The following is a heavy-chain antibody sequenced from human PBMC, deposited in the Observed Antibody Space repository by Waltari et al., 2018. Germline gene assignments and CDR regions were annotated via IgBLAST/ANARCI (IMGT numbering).Heavy chain of an antibody. J-gene: IGHJ6*02. V-gene: IGHV3-23*01. Sequence: EVQLMESGGGLVQPGGSLNLSCPASGFPLSACAMSWVRQAPGKGVEWVAAISANGGSTYFADSVKGRFTISRDNSKNTLFLQMNSLRAEDTAIYYCSKEVASLYYYGMDVWGLGTTVTVSS. CDR1: GFPLSACA. CDR2: ISANGGST. CDR3: SKEVASLYYYGMDV. D-gene: IGHD5-12*01.